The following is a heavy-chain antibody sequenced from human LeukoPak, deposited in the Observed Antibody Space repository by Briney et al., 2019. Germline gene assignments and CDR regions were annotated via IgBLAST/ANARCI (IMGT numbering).Heavy chain of an antibody. J-gene: IGHJ3*02. CDR2: IIPIFGTA. CDR3: ARGRRVRGVIPVGAFDI. V-gene: IGHV1-69*05. CDR1: GYTFTSYD. D-gene: IGHD3-10*01. Sequence: GTSVKVSCKASGYTFTSYDINWVRQAPGQGLEWMGGIIPIFGTANYAQKFQGRVTITTDESTSTAYMELSSLRSEDTAVYYCARGRRVRGVIPVGAFDIWGQGTMVTVSS.